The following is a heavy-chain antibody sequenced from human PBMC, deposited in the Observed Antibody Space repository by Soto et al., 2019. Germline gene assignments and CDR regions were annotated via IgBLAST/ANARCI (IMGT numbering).Heavy chain of an antibody. J-gene: IGHJ4*02. Sequence: QVQLVQSGAEVKKPGASVKVSCKASGYTFTSYGISWVRQAPGQGLEWMAWISGYNVNTNYAQKLQGRVTVTADTATRTAYMERRTPRSADKAVYYCARSGFYGSGSRPYCCDSWGQGTLVTVAS. D-gene: IGHD3-10*01. V-gene: IGHV1-18*01. CDR3: ARSGFYGSGSRPYCCDS. CDR1: GYTFTSYG. CDR2: ISGYNVNT.